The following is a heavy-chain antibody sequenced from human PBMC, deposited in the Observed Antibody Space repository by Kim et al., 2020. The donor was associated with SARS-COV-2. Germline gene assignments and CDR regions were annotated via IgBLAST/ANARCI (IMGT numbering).Heavy chain of an antibody. J-gene: IGHJ3*02. CDR3: ARGGSSWYGVDI. Sequence: NYNPSPESRATMSVSTSKNQFSLKLSAVTAADTAVYYCARGGSSWYGVDIWGQGTMVTVSS. V-gene: IGHV4-4*07. D-gene: IGHD6-13*01.